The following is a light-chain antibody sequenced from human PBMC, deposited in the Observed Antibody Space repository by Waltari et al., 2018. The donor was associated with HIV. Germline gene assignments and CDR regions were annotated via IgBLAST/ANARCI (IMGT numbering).Light chain of an antibody. CDR3: QQCGSSLWT. V-gene: IGKV3-20*01. CDR1: QRVSSSY. J-gene: IGKJ1*01. Sequence: ELVLTQSPGTLSLSPGERVTLSCWASQRVSSSYLGCYQQKPGQAPRLLIYGASSSATGIADWSSSSGSATDFTITSSRLEPEDFAVYYWQQCGSSLWTFGQGTKVEIK. CDR2: GAS.